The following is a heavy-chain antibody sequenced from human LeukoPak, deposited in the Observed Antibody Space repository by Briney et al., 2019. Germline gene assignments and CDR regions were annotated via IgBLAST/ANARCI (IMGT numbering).Heavy chain of an antibody. J-gene: IGHJ4*02. Sequence: ASVKVSCKASGHTFTAYYMHWVRQAPGQRLEWMGWVNPNSGGTNYAQKFQDRVTMTRDTSISTAYMELHRLRSDDTAVYYCATVPLNGYSSGWYSFDYWGQGALVTVCS. V-gene: IGHV1-2*02. D-gene: IGHD6-19*01. CDR1: GHTFTAYY. CDR3: ATVPLNGYSSGWYSFDY. CDR2: VNPNSGGT.